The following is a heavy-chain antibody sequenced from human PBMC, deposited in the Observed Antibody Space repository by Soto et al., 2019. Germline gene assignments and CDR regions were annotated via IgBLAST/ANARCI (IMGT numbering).Heavy chain of an antibody. J-gene: IGHJ6*02. D-gene: IGHD3-9*01. V-gene: IGHV4-34*01. CDR2: INHSGST. Sequence: SETLSLTCAVYGGPFNSYNWNWIRQSPGKVLEWIGEINHSGSTYYNPSLKSRVTISVDTSKNQFSLKLSSVTAADTAVYYCARDWPRYFDWSQPYYGMDVWGQGTTVTVSS. CDR3: ARDWPRYFDWSQPYYGMDV. CDR1: GGPFNSYN.